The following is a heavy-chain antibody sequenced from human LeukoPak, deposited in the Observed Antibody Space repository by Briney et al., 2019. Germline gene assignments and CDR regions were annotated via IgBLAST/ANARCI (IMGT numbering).Heavy chain of an antibody. Sequence: PSETLSLTCTVSGGSISSSSSYWGWIRQPPGKGLEWIGSIYYSGSTYYNPSLKSRVAISVDTSKNQSSLKLSSVTAADTAVYYCARRAGTTIFGATDRASAFDIWGQGTMVTVSS. CDR3: ARRAGTTIFGATDRASAFDI. V-gene: IGHV4-39*01. CDR1: GGSISSSSSY. J-gene: IGHJ3*02. CDR2: IYYSGST. D-gene: IGHD3-3*01.